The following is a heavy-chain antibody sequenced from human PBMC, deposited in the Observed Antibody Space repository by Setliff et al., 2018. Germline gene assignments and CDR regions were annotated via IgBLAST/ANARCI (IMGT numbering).Heavy chain of an antibody. CDR3: GRAGVAAADRKGLLDY. J-gene: IGHJ4*02. Sequence: SETLSLTCTVSGGSISGYYWTWIRQTPEMGLEWIGHIHSSGNTHINPSLGSRVSMTSDTSTSTVYLDLSGLTPEDTAVYYCGRAGVAAADRKGLLDYWGQGTLVTVSS. CDR2: IHSSGNT. D-gene: IGHD6-13*01. CDR1: GGSISGYY. V-gene: IGHV4-59*01.